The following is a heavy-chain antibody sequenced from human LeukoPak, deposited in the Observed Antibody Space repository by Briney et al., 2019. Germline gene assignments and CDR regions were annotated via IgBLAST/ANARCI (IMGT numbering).Heavy chain of an antibody. Sequence: PGGSLRLSCAASGFTFSSYEMNWVRQAPGKGLEWVSYISSSGSAIYYADSVKGRFTISRDNAKNSLYLQMNSLRAEDTAVYYCARVGSSGWYLFDYWGQGTLVTVSS. V-gene: IGHV3-48*03. CDR2: ISSSGSAI. CDR3: ARVGSSGWYLFDY. CDR1: GFTFSSYE. D-gene: IGHD6-19*01. J-gene: IGHJ4*02.